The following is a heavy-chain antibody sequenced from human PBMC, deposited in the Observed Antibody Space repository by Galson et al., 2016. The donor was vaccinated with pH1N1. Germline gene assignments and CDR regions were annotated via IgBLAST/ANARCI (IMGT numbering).Heavy chain of an antibody. CDR2: IYLDDSDT. D-gene: IGHD1-1*01. CDR3: ARHVALDPPVEYYYIDV. V-gene: IGHV5-51*01. Sequence: QSGAEVTKPGESLKISCKGSGYGFPTSWIGWVRQMPGKGLEWMGSIYLDDSDTRYSPSFQGQVTISADKSIRTTYLQWSSLKASDTAIYYCARHVALDPPVEYYYIDVWGKGTTVIVSS. J-gene: IGHJ6*03. CDR1: GYGFPTSW.